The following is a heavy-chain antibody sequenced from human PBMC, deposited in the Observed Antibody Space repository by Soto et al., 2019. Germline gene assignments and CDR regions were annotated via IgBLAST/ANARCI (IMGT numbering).Heavy chain of an antibody. V-gene: IGHV3-21*04. CDR2: ISSRSDI. CDR1: GLTFSTYS. CDR3: ARSVGGSRYQLLSYYYYGMDV. Sequence: GGSLRLSCVGSGLTFSTYSINWVRQAPGKGLEWVSSISSRSDIYYADSVKGRFTISRDNAKNSVSLQMNSLRAEDTAVYYCARSVGGSRYQLLSYYYYGMDVWGQGTTVTVSS. J-gene: IGHJ6*02. D-gene: IGHD2-2*01.